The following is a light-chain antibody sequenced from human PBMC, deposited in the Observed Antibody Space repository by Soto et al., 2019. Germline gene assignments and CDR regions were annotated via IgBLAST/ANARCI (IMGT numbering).Light chain of an antibody. CDR3: SSYTSKSSLI. J-gene: IGLJ2*01. Sequence: QSALTQPASVSGSPGQSITISRAGTIRDVGAYNLVSWYQQHPGRAPQLIIYEVRNRPSGISFRFSGSKSGNTASLTISGLQAEDEADYYCSSYTSKSSLIFGGGTKVTVL. CDR2: EVR. V-gene: IGLV2-14*01. CDR1: IRDVGAYNL.